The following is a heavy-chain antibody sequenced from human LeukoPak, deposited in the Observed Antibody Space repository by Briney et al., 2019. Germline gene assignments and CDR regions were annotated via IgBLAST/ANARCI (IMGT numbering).Heavy chain of an antibody. CDR1: GGSISGQY. J-gene: IGHJ5*02. Sequence: SETLSLTCTVSGGSISGQYWSWIRQPPGRGLEWIGYISYSGITKYNPSLKSRVTISIDTSKNQFSLKLSSMTAADTAVYYCARLRFLEWLFPWFDPWGQGTLVTVSS. CDR3: ARLRFLEWLFPWFDP. V-gene: IGHV4-59*08. CDR2: ISYSGIT. D-gene: IGHD3-3*01.